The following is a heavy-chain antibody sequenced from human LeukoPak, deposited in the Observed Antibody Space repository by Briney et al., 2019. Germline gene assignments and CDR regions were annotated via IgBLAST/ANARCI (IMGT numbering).Heavy chain of an antibody. CDR1: GXTFDDYA. V-gene: IGHV3-43*02. J-gene: IGHJ4*02. CDR3: AKDGGGGYSSTYFFDN. Sequence: GGSLRLSWAASGXTFDDYAMHWVRQAPGKGLLWVSLISGDGGWTYYADSLKGRFTISRDNSKNSLYLQMNSLTTEDTALYYCAKDGGGGYSSTYFFDNWGQGTVVTVSS. CDR2: ISGDGGWT. D-gene: IGHD3-22*01.